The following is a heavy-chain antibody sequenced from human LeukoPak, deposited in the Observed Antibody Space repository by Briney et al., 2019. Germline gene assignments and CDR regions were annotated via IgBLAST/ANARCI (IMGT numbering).Heavy chain of an antibody. V-gene: IGHV3-7*01. CDR2: IKQDGSEK. Sequence: GGSLRLSCAASGFTFSSYWMSWVCQAPGKGREWVANIKQDGSEKYYVDSVKGRFTISRDNAKNSLYLQMNSLRAEDTAVYYCARDQISIVGATTHYYYYYTDVWGKGTTVTVSS. CDR3: ARDQISIVGATTHYYYYYTDV. CDR1: GFTFSSYW. J-gene: IGHJ6*03. D-gene: IGHD1-26*01.